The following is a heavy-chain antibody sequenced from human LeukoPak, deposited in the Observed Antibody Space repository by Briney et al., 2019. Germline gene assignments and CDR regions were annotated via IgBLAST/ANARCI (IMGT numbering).Heavy chain of an antibody. CDR2: ISYTGSV. CDR3: ARYKMTSGGLDY. Sequence: SETLSLTCTVSGASISGSYWSGTRQPPGKGLEWIGYISYTGSVNYNPSLKSRVTISVDTSKNQFFLSLSSVTAADTAVYYCARYKMTSGGLDYWGQGTLVTVSS. V-gene: IGHV4-59*01. D-gene: IGHD3-10*01. J-gene: IGHJ4*02. CDR1: GASISGSY.